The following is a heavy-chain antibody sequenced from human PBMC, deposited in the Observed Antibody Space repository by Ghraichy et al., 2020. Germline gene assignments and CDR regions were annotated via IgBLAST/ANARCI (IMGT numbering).Heavy chain of an antibody. D-gene: IGHD5-24*01. J-gene: IGHJ4*02. CDR2: MNPNNGGA. V-gene: IGHV1-2*02. CDR3: ARDLDGYNLSSIDY. Sequence: MGWMNPNNGGANYAQKYQGRVTMTRDTSISTAYLEVSRLRSDDTAVYYCARDLDGYNLSSIDYWGQGALVTVSS.